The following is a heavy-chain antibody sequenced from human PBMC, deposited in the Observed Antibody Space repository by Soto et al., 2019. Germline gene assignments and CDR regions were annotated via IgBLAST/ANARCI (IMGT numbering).Heavy chain of an antibody. J-gene: IGHJ6*02. CDR2: VYYTGDT. CDR3: VRQGIDYLHGLVDV. D-gene: IGHD4-17*01. V-gene: IGHV4-59*08. CDR1: SGPDRSHN. Sequence: QVQLQQSGPRLVKPSETLSLTCTVSSGPDRSHNWGWIRQPPGRGLEWIGYVYYTGDTAYTPALRGRVTMAADTSTNDISLTLNSVTAADTAVYYCVRQGIDYLHGLVDVWGQGTTVSVSS.